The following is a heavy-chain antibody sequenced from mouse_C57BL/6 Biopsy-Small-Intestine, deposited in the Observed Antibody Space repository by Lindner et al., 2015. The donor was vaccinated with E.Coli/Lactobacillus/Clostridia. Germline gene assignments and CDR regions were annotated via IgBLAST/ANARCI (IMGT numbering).Heavy chain of an antibody. V-gene: IGHV5-17*01. Sequence: VQLQESGGGLVKPGGSLKLSCAASGFTFSDYGMHWVRQAPEKGLEWVAYISSASIIYYADTVKGRFTISRDNAKNTLFLQMTSLRSEDTAMYYCAREDYGSTYGWYFDVWGTGTTVTVSS. CDR1: GFTFSDYG. CDR3: AREDYGSTYGWYFDV. CDR2: ISSASII. J-gene: IGHJ1*03. D-gene: IGHD1-1*01.